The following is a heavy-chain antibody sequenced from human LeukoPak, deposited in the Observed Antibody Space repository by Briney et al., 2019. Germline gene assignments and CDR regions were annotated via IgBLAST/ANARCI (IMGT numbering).Heavy chain of an antibody. D-gene: IGHD6-13*01. CDR3: ADRGEQQLVTGGY. CDR2: INHSGST. CDR1: GGSFSGYY. Sequence: SETLSLTCAVYGGSFSGYYWSWIRQPPGKGLEWIGEINHSGSTNYNPSLKSRVTISADTSNNQFSLKLSSVTAADTAVYYCADRGEQQLVTGGYWGEGTLVTVSS. V-gene: IGHV4-34*01. J-gene: IGHJ4*02.